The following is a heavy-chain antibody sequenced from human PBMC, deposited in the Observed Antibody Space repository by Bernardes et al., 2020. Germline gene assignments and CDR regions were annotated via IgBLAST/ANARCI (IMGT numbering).Heavy chain of an antibody. CDR1: GFTFSSYG. J-gene: IGHJ2*01. CDR2: IWYDGSNK. Sequence: GWSLRLSCAASGFTFSSYGMHWVRQAPGKGLEWVAVIWYDGSNKYYADSVKGRFTISRDNSKNTLYLQMNSLRAEDTAVYYCARESSSGYYHDYWGQGTLVTVSSGSASAPTLYWYFDLWGRGTLVTVSS. V-gene: IGHV3-33*01. CDR3: ARESSSGYYHDYWGQGTLVTVSSGSASAPTLYWYFDL. D-gene: IGHD3-22*01.